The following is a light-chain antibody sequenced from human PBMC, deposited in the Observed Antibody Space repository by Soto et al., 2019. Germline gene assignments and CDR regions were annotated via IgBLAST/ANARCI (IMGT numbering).Light chain of an antibody. CDR1: SSDVGSYNR. J-gene: IGLJ2*01. Sequence: QSALTQPPSVSGSPGQSVTISCTGTSSDVGSYNRVSWYQQPPGTAPKLMIYEVSNRPSGVPDRFSGSKSGNTASLTISGLQAEDEADYYCSLYTSSSILFGGGTKLIVL. CDR2: EVS. V-gene: IGLV2-18*01. CDR3: SLYTSSSIL.